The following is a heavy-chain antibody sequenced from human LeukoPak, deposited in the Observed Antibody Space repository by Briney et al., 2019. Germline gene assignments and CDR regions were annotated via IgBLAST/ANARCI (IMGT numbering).Heavy chain of an antibody. Sequence: GGSLRLSCAASGFTFSDYYVSWIRQAPGKGLEWVSYISSSGSTIYYADSVKGRFTISRDNAKNSLYLQMNSLRAEDTAVYYCARALTYYYDSSGYYSRALDYWGQGTLVTVSS. D-gene: IGHD3-22*01. CDR3: ARALTYYYDSSGYYSRALDY. J-gene: IGHJ4*02. CDR1: GFTFSDYY. V-gene: IGHV3-11*01. CDR2: ISSSGSTI.